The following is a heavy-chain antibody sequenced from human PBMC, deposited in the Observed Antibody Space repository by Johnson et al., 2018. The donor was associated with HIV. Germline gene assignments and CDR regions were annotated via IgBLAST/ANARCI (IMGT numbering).Heavy chain of an antibody. Sequence: VQLVESGGGLVQPGRSLRLSCTASGFTFGDYAMSWVRQAPGKGLEWVGFIRSKAYGGTTEYAASVKGRFTISRDYSKSIAYLQMNSLKTEDTAVYYCTRAEWHDAFDIWGQGTMFTVSS. V-gene: IGHV3-49*04. CDR3: TRAEWHDAFDI. D-gene: IGHD1-14*01. J-gene: IGHJ3*02. CDR2: IRSKAYGGTT. CDR1: GFTFGDYA.